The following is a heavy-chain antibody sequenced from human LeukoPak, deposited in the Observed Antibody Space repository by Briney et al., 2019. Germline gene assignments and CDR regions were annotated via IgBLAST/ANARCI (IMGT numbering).Heavy chain of an antibody. CDR2: IISSGRHI. CDR3: TRKGSQWYFLVDY. J-gene: IGHJ4*02. V-gene: IGHV3-21*01. D-gene: IGHD2/OR15-2a*01. Sequence: PGGSLTLSCAASGFTFSSYSMNWVRRAPGKGREWDSSIISSGRHIYCADSVKGRFTISRDNSENSLYLQMDSLTGDDTAVNYCTRKGSQWYFLVDYWGQGTRGAVSP. CDR1: GFTFSSYS.